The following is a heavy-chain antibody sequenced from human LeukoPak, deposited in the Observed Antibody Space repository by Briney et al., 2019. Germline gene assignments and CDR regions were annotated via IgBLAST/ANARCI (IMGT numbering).Heavy chain of an antibody. CDR1: GGSISSSSYY. Sequence: PSETLSLTCTVSGGSISSSSYYWGWIRQPPGKGLEWIGSIYYSGSTYYNPSLKSRVTISVDTSKNQFSLKLSSVTAADTAVYYCARETLRDWFDPWGQGTLVTVSS. V-gene: IGHV4-39*07. CDR2: IYYSGST. CDR3: ARETLRDWFDP. J-gene: IGHJ5*02.